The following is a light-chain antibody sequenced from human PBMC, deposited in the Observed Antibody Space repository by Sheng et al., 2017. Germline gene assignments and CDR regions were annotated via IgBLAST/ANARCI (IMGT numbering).Light chain of an antibody. Sequence: EIVMTQSPATLSVSPGERATLSCRASQSVSSNLAWYQHKPGQAPRLLIYDASNRATGIPARFSGSGSGTDFTLTISSLEPEDFAVYYCKQYNVWSSISFGGGPRWRSN. V-gene: IGKV3D-15*01. CDR1: QSVSSN. CDR3: KQYNVWSSIS. J-gene: IGKJ4*01. CDR2: DAS.